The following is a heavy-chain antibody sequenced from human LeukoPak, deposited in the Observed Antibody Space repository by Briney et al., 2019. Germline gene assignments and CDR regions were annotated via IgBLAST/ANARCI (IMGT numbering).Heavy chain of an antibody. J-gene: IGHJ4*02. CDR2: ISGSGGST. Sequence: GGSLRLSCAASGFTFSSYAMSWVRQAPGKGLEWVSAISGSGGSTYYADSVKGRFTISRDNAKNSLYLQMNSLRAEDTAVYYCARAIAVAGTSGFDYWGQGTLVTVSS. D-gene: IGHD6-19*01. V-gene: IGHV3-23*01. CDR1: GFTFSSYA. CDR3: ARAIAVAGTSGFDY.